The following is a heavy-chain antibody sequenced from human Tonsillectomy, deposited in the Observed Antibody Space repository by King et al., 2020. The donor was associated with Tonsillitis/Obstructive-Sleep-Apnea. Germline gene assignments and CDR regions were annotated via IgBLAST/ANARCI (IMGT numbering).Heavy chain of an antibody. Sequence: VQLVESGGGLVQPGRSLRLSCAASGFTFDDYAMHWVRQAPGKGLEWVSGISWNSGSIGYADSVKGRFTISRDNAKNSLYLQMNSLRAEDTALYYCAKDGELLSWYYFDYWGQGTLVTVSS. CDR2: ISWNSGSI. D-gene: IGHD1-26*01. CDR1: GFTFDDYA. J-gene: IGHJ4*02. V-gene: IGHV3-9*01. CDR3: AKDGELLSWYYFDY.